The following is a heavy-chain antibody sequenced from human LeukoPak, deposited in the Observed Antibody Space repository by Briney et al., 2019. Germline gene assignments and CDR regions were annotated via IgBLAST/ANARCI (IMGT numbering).Heavy chain of an antibody. V-gene: IGHV1-2*06. CDR2: INPNSGGT. Sequence: ASVKVSCKASGYTFTGYYMHWVRQAPGQGLEWMGRINPNSGGTNYAQKFQGGVTMTRDTSISTAYMELSRLRSDDTAVYYCARVQPRMYYFDYWGQGTLVTVSS. CDR1: GYTFTGYY. CDR3: ARVQPRMYYFDY. D-gene: IGHD1-14*01. J-gene: IGHJ4*02.